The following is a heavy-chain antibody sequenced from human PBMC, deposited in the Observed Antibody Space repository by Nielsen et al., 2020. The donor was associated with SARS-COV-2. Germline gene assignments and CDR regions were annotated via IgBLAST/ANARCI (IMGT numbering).Heavy chain of an antibody. Sequence: GESLKISCAASGFTVSSNYLSWVRQAPGKGLEWVSVINCGGSTDYADTVKDRFSISRDNSKNTLYLQMNSLRAEDTAVYYCARRVWPYYYYMDVWGKGTTVTVSS. CDR3: ARRVWPYYYYMDV. CDR2: INCGGST. V-gene: IGHV3-66*01. J-gene: IGHJ6*03. CDR1: GFTVSSNY.